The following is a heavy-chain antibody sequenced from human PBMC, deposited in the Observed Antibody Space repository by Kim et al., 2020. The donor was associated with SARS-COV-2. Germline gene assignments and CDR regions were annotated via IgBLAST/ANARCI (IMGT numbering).Heavy chain of an antibody. Sequence: GGSLRLSCAASGFTFSSYGMHWVRQAPGKGLEWVAVISYDGSNKYYADSVKGRFTISRDNSKNTLYLQMNILRAEDTAVYYCARGAVAGDDAFDIWGQGT. J-gene: IGHJ3*02. CDR1: GFTFSSYG. V-gene: IGHV3-30*03. CDR3: ARGAVAGDDAFDI. D-gene: IGHD6-19*01. CDR2: ISYDGSNK.